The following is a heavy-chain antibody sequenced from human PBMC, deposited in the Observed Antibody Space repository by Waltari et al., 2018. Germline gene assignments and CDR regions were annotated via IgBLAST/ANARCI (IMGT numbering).Heavy chain of an antibody. V-gene: IGHV3-30*02. Sequence: QVQLVESGGGVVQPGGSLRLSCAASGFTFSSYGMHWVRQAPGKGLEWVAFIRYDGSNKYYADSVKGRFTISRDNSKNTLYLQMNSLRAEDTAVYYCARGFILATIFQHAFDIWGQGTMVTVSS. D-gene: IGHD5-12*01. CDR2: IRYDGSNK. J-gene: IGHJ3*02. CDR3: ARGFILATIFQHAFDI. CDR1: GFTFSSYG.